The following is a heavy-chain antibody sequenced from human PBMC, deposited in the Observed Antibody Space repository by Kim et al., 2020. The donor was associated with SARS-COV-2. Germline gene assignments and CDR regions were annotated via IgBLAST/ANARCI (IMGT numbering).Heavy chain of an antibody. CDR3: AREGAEAVAQGAFDI. Sequence: SETLSLTCAASGGSISSGGYSWSWIRQPPGKGLEWIGYIYHSGSTYYNPSLKSRVTISVDRSKNQFSLKLSSVTAADTAVYYCAREGAEAVAQGAFDIWGQGTMVTVSS. CDR1: GGSISSGGYS. V-gene: IGHV4-30-2*01. D-gene: IGHD2-15*01. J-gene: IGHJ3*02. CDR2: IYHSGST.